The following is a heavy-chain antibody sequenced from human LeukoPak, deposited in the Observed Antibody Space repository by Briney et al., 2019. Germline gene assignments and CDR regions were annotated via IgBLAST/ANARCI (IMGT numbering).Heavy chain of an antibody. V-gene: IGHV1-2*02. CDR1: GYTFTVSI. J-gene: IGHJ4*02. D-gene: IGHD6-19*01. CDR2: INPNRGGT. Sequence: ASVKVSCMSSGYTFTVSIIHGVRQAPGQGLEWMGWINPNRGGTNNAQKFQGGVTMTRDTSISTDYMELSRLRSDDTAVYYCARELSSGWYPSAIDYWGQGTLVTVSS. CDR3: ARELSSGWYPSAIDY.